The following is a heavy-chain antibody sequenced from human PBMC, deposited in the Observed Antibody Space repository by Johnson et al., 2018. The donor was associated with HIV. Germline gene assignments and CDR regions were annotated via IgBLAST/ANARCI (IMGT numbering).Heavy chain of an antibody. J-gene: IGHJ3*01. Sequence: QVQLVESGGGVVQPGRSLRLTCAASGFTFSSYGMHWVRQAPGKGLEWVAVIWYDGSNKYYADSVKGRFTIYRDNSKNTLYLQMNSLRAEDTAVCYCARGGVFHGFDFWGQGTTVTVSS. CDR3: ARGGVFHGFDF. V-gene: IGHV3-33*01. CDR1: GFTFSSYG. D-gene: IGHD2-21*01. CDR2: IWYDGSNK.